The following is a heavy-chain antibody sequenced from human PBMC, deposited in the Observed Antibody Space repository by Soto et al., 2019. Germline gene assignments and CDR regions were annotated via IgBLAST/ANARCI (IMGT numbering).Heavy chain of an antibody. V-gene: IGHV4-34*01. D-gene: IGHD5-12*01. CDR3: ARHDGGPGGYVVGRFPRNDY. CDR1: GGSFSGYY. J-gene: IGHJ4*02. Sequence: SETLSLTCAVYGGSFSGYYWSWIRQPPGKGLEWIGEINHSGSTNYNPSLKSRVTISVDTSKNQFSLKLSSVTAADTAVYYWARHDGGPGGYVVGRFPRNDYWGQGTLVTVSS. CDR2: INHSGST.